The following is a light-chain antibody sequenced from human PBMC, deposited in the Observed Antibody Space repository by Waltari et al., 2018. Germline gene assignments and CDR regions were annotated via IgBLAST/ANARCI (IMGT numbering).Light chain of an antibody. CDR3: MILHNNAVV. V-gene: IGLV5-45*01. CDR2: NRSDSDI. Sequence: QAVLTQPASLFALPGASASLTCTLRSDTNVGTYKIYWYQQRPGSSPQFLLSNRSDSDIKQASGVPSRFSRSKAASADAGILLISWLQSEDEADYYCMILHNNAVVFGGGTKLTVL. CDR1: SDTNVGTYK. J-gene: IGLJ3*02.